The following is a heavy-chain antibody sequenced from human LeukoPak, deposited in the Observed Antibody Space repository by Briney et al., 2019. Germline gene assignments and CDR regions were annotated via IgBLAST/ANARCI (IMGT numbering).Heavy chain of an antibody. CDR1: GGSISTSSYY. Sequence: SETLSLTCTVSGGSISTSSYYWCWVRQPAGKGLEWIGSIYHSGSTHYNPSLKSRVTISVDTSKNQFSLKLSSVTAADTAVYYCAGNGYCSGGSCYSGYYYYVDVWGKGTTVTVSS. CDR3: AGNGYCSGGSCYSGYYYYVDV. V-gene: IGHV4-39*07. J-gene: IGHJ6*03. D-gene: IGHD2-15*01. CDR2: IYHSGST.